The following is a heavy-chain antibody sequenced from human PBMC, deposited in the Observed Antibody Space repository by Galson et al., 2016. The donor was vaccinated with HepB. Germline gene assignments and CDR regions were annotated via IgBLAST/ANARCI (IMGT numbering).Heavy chain of an antibody. Sequence: TPSLTCTVSGGSISSSSYYWGWIRQPPGKGLDCIGTIYVSGTTYYNPSLKSRVTMSIDTSKNQFSLKLASVTAADTAVYYCARVGDRAWPPDNRFDPWGQGILVTVSS. V-gene: IGHV4-39*05. D-gene: IGHD2-21*01. CDR2: IYVSGTT. CDR1: GGSISSSSYY. J-gene: IGHJ5*02. CDR3: ARVGDRAWPPDNRFDP.